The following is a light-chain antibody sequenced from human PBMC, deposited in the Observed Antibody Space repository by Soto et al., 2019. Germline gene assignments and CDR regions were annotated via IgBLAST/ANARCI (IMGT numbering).Light chain of an antibody. Sequence: QSVLTQPPSLSGAAGQRVTISCTGSGSNIGAPYDVHWYQHLPGTAPKLLIYGSTNRPSGVPGRFSGSKSGTSASLAITGLXAEDEADYYCQSYDSSLSGYVFGAGTKVTVL. CDR1: GSNIGAPYD. CDR3: QSYDSSLSGYV. V-gene: IGLV1-40*01. J-gene: IGLJ1*01. CDR2: GST.